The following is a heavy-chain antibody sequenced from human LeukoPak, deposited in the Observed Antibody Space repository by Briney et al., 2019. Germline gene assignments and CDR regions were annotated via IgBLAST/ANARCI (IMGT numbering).Heavy chain of an antibody. CDR2: ISSSGSTI. Sequence: PGGSLRLSCAASGFTFSDYYMSWIRQAPGKGLEWVSYISSSGSTIYYADSVKGRFTISRDNAKNSLYLQMNSLRAEDTAVYYCARQYYSQSSGYDYFDYWGQGTLVTVSS. CDR1: GFTFSDYY. J-gene: IGHJ4*02. D-gene: IGHD3-22*01. V-gene: IGHV3-11*01. CDR3: ARQYYSQSSGYDYFDY.